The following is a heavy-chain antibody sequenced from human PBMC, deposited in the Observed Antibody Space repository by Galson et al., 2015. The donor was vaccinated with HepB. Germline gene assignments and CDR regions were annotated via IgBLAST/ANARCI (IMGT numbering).Heavy chain of an antibody. CDR1: GFTFDDYA. CDR3: AKDYCSGGSCYRGVDS. CDR2: ISWDSGSI. J-gene: IGHJ4*02. V-gene: IGHV3-9*01. D-gene: IGHD2-15*01. Sequence: SLRLSCAASGFTFDDYAMHWVRQAPGKGLEWVSVISWDSGSIGYADSVKGRFTISRDNAKNSLYLQMNSLRAEDTALYYCAKDYCSGGSCYRGVDSWGKATLVTASS.